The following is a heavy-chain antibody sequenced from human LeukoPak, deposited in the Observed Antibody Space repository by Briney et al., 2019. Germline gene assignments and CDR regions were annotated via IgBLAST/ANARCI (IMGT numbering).Heavy chain of an antibody. CDR3: ARGGGKNYSRNWFDP. Sequence: SETLSLTCTVSGGSISSSSYYWGWIRQPPGKGLEWIGSIYYSGSTYYNPSLKSRVTISVDTSKNQFSLKLSSVTAADTAVYYCARGGGKNYSRNWFDPWGQGTLVTVSS. J-gene: IGHJ5*02. D-gene: IGHD4-11*01. V-gene: IGHV4-39*07. CDR2: IYYSGST. CDR1: GGSISSSSYY.